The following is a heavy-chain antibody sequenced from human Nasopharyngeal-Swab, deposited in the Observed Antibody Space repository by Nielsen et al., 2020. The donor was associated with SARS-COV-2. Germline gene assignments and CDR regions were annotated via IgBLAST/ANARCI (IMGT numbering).Heavy chain of an antibody. J-gene: IGHJ4*02. CDR2: INPSGGGT. CDR3: ARDCFFDGSDSSVIDH. V-gene: IGHV1-46*01. Sequence: ASVKVSCKASGGILTKYAFSWLRQAPGQGPEWMGIINPSGGGTSYAQKFQGRVTMTSDMSTTTVYMELSSLRSEDTAVYYCARDCFFDGSDSSVIDHWGQGTSVTVSS. CDR1: GGILTKYA. D-gene: IGHD1-26*01.